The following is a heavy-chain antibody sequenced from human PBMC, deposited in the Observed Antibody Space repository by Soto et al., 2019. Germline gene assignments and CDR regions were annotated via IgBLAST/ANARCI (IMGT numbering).Heavy chain of an antibody. CDR3: AREYSYGPVGAFDI. CDR1: GFTFSSYS. J-gene: IGHJ3*02. CDR2: ISSSSSYI. D-gene: IGHD5-18*01. V-gene: IGHV3-21*01. Sequence: LRLSCAASGFTFSSYSMNWVRQAPGKGLEWVSSISSSSSYIYYADSVKGRFTISRDNAKNSLYLQMNSLRAEDTAVYYCAREYSYGPVGAFDIWGQGAMVTVSS.